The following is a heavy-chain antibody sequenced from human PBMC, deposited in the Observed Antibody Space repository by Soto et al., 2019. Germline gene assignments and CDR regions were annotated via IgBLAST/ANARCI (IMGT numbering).Heavy chain of an antibody. CDR3: ARVRIVGATYDFDY. J-gene: IGHJ4*02. D-gene: IGHD1-26*01. V-gene: IGHV4-30-4*01. Sequence: SETLSLTCTVSGGSISSGDYYWSWIRQPPGKGLEWIGYIYYSGSTYYNPSLKSRVTISLDTSKNQFSLKLSSVTAADTAVYYCARVRIVGATYDFDYWGQGTLVTVSS. CDR2: IYYSGST. CDR1: GGSISSGDYY.